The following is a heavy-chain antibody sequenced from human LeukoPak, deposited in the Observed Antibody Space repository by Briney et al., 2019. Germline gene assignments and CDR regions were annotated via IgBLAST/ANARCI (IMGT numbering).Heavy chain of an antibody. J-gene: IGHJ4*02. CDR3: ARQYYDRSEGNY. V-gene: IGHV4-39*01. D-gene: IGHD3-22*01. CDR1: GGSISRSSSY. Sequence: SETLSLTCTVSGGSISRSSSYWGWIRQPPGKGLEWIGSIYDSGSTYYNPSLRSRVTISVDTSKNQFSLKLSSVTAADTAVYYCARQYYDRSEGNYWGQGTLVTVSS. CDR2: IYDSGST.